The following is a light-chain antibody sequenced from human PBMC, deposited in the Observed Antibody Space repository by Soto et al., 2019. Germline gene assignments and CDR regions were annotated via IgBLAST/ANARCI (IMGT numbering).Light chain of an antibody. CDR3: QQYSHWPT. J-gene: IGKJ1*01. CDR1: QSVSSN. CDR2: GAS. Sequence: EIVMTQSPATLSVSPGERATLSCRASQSVSSNLAWYQQKPGQAPRLLIYGASTRATGFPARFSGSGSGTEXXLTISSLQSEDFAVYYCQQYSHWPTFGQGTKVEIK. V-gene: IGKV3-15*01.